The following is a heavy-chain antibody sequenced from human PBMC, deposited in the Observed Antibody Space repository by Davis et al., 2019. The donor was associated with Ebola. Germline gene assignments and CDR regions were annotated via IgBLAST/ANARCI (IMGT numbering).Heavy chain of an antibody. D-gene: IGHD3-10*01. CDR1: GYTFTGYY. CDR2: INPNSGGT. V-gene: IGHV1-2*06. J-gene: IGHJ3*02. CDR3: ARNEVLLWFGESTPRAFDI. Sequence: ASVKVSCKASGYTFTGYYMHWVRQAPGQGLEWMGRINPNSGGTNYAQKFQGRVTMTRDTSISTAYMELSRLRSDDTAVYYCARNEVLLWFGESTPRAFDIWGQGTMVTVSS.